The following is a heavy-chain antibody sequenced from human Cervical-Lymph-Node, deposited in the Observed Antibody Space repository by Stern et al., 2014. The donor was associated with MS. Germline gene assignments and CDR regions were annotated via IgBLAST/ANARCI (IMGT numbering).Heavy chain of an antibody. Sequence: DQLVQSGGGLVQPGGSLRLSCAASGFTFSDYAMSWVRQAPGKGLEWVSAISLSSGSTCYADSVQGRFTIARDNSKNTLYLQMNSLRAEDTAVYYCAKDRELVVVTFDSWGQGTLVTVSS. J-gene: IGHJ4*02. CDR3: AKDRELVVVTFDS. V-gene: IGHV3-23*04. CDR1: GFTFSDYA. D-gene: IGHD2-15*01. CDR2: ISLSSGST.